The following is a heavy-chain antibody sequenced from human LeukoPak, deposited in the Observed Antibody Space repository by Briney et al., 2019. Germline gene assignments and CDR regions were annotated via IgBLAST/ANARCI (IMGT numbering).Heavy chain of an antibody. CDR3: AKAGYYGSGSFWSGGEYYFDY. D-gene: IGHD3-10*01. CDR2: ISYDGSNK. CDR1: GFTFSSYA. J-gene: IGHJ4*02. V-gene: IGHV3-30-3*01. Sequence: GRSLRLSCAASGFTFSSYAMHWVRQAPGKGLEWVAVISYDGSNKYYADSVKGRFTISRDNSKNTLYLQMNSLRAEDTAVYYCAKAGYYGSGSFWSGGEYYFDYWGQGTLVTVSS.